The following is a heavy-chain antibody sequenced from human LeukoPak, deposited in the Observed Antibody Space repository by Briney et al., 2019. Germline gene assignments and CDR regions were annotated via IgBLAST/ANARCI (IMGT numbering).Heavy chain of an antibody. J-gene: IGHJ6*03. CDR3: ATSSGWSPYYYYMDV. Sequence: SETLSLTCTVSGYSISSGYYWGWIRQPAGKGLEWIGRIYTSGSTSSNPSLKSRVTISIDTSKNQFSLKLSSVTAADTAVYYCATSSGWSPYYYYMDVWGKGTTVTISS. V-gene: IGHV4-61*02. CDR2: IYTSGST. D-gene: IGHD6-19*01. CDR1: GYSISSGYY.